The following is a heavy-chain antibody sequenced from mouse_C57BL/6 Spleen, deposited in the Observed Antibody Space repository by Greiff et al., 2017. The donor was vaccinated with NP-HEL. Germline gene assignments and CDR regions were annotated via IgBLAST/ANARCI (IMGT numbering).Heavy chain of an antibody. Sequence: QVQLQQPGTELVKPGASVKLSCKASGYTFTSYWMHWVKQRPGQGLEWIGNINPSNGGTNYNEKFKSKATLTVDKSSNTAYLQLSSLTSEDSAVYDCARSSCDSYYLDYWGQGTTLTVPS. V-gene: IGHV1-53*01. D-gene: IGHD2-12*01. CDR2: INPSNGGT. J-gene: IGHJ2*01. CDR1: GYTFTSYW. CDR3: ARSSCDSYYLDY.